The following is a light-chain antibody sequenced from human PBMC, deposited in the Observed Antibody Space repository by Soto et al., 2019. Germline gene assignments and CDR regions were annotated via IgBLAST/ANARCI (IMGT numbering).Light chain of an antibody. V-gene: IGLV1-40*01. Sequence: QSVLTQPPSVSGAPGERVATSCAGSSSNIGSGYDVNWYQQVPGTAPRLIIYDTKNRPAGVPGRFSGSKSGTSASLVITGLQTEDEADYHCNSYTSISTQVFGTGTKVTAL. CDR1: SSNIGSGYD. CDR3: NSYTSISTQV. CDR2: DTK. J-gene: IGLJ1*01.